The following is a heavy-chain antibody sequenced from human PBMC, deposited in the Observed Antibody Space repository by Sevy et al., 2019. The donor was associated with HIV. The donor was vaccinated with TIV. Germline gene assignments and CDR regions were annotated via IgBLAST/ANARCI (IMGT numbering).Heavy chain of an antibody. Sequence: GGSLRLSCAASGFTFSSYSMNWVRQAPRKGLEWVSSISSSSSSIYYADSVKGRFTISRDNAKNSLYLQMDSLTAEDTAVYYCARGFCVSSSCSGSSWCQGTLVTVSS. CDR3: ARGFCVSSSCSGSS. V-gene: IGHV3-48*01. D-gene: IGHD2-2*01. CDR2: ISSSSSSI. CDR1: GFTFSSYS. J-gene: IGHJ4*02.